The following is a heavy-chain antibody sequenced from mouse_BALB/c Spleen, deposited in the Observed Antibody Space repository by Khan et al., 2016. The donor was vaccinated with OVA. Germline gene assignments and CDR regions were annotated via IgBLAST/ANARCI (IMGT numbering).Heavy chain of an antibody. CDR2: ISPGSGSA. V-gene: IGHV1S41*01. CDR3: ARANYYGRSLYAMDY. Sequence: DLVKPGASVTLSCKASGYTFTSYWINWIKQRPGQGLEWVGQISPGSGSAYYNEVFKDKATLTIDTSSTTAYIQLSSLSSEDSAVYFCARANYYGRSLYAMDYWGQGTSVTVSS. J-gene: IGHJ4*01. D-gene: IGHD1-1*01. CDR1: GYTFTSYW.